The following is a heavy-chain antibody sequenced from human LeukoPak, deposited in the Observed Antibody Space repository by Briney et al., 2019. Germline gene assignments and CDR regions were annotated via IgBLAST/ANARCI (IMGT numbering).Heavy chain of an antibody. CDR1: GYTFTSYD. D-gene: IGHD6-19*01. V-gene: IGHV1-8*01. CDR3: ATALAGSVELDY. J-gene: IGHJ4*02. Sequence: ASVKVSCKASGYTFTSYDIHWVRQAAGQGLEWMGWMNPNNGNIHYAQKFQGRVTMTRNTPISTAYMELTSLRSDDTAVYSCATALAGSVELDYWGQGTLVTVSS. CDR2: MNPNNGNI.